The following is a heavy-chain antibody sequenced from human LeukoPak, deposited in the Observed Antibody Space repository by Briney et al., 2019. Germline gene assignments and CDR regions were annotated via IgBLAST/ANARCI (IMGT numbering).Heavy chain of an antibody. CDR2: IYTSGTT. D-gene: IGHD1-14*01. Sequence: SETLSLTCTVSGGSMSSDYWTWIRQPAGKGLEWIGRIYTSGTTNYNPSLKSRVTISVDTSKNQFSLKLTSVTAADTAVYYCARDAVSGTPGFDVWGQGTMVTVSS. V-gene: IGHV4-4*07. J-gene: IGHJ3*01. CDR3: ARDAVSGTPGFDV. CDR1: GGSMSSDY.